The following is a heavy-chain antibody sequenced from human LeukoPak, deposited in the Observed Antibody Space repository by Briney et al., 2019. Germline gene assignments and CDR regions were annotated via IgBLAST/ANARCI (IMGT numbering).Heavy chain of an antibody. CDR3: ARGRVSSSTWYSTYYYFFYMDF. V-gene: IGHV4-61*03. Sequence: SETLSLTCTVSGYSISSGYYWTWIRQPPGKGLEWIGYVDHTGSTKFNPSLNGRVSISRDTSNNFFSLRLRSVTAADTAVYFCARGRVSSSTWYSTYYYFFYMDFWGKGTTVTVSS. CDR2: VDHTGST. CDR1: GYSISSGYY. J-gene: IGHJ6*03. D-gene: IGHD4-11*01.